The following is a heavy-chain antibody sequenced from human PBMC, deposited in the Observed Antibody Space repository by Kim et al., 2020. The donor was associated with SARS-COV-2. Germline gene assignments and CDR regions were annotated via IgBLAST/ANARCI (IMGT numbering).Heavy chain of an antibody. J-gene: IGHJ4*02. CDR3: ARGDYDSSAYPY. D-gene: IGHD3-22*01. V-gene: IGHV3-20*04. CDR2: INWNGGST. Sequence: GGSLRLSCAASGFTFDDYGMSWVRQAPGKGLEWVSAINWNGGSTGYADSVQGRFTISRDNAKNSLYLQMNSLRAEDTALYYCARGDYDSSAYPYWGQGTLVTVSS. CDR1: GFTFDDYG.